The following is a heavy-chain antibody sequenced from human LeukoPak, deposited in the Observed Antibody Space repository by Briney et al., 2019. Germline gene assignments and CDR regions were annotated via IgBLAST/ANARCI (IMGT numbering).Heavy chain of an antibody. Sequence: SETLSLTCAVSGGSISSGGYSWSWIRQPPGKGLEWIGYIYYSGSTYYNPSLKSRVTISVDTSKNQFSLKLSSVTAADTAVYYCARSTLSYYDSSGYGAFDIWGQGTMVTVSS. CDR1: GGSISSGGYS. V-gene: IGHV4-30-4*07. D-gene: IGHD3-22*01. J-gene: IGHJ3*02. CDR3: ARSTLSYYDSSGYGAFDI. CDR2: IYYSGST.